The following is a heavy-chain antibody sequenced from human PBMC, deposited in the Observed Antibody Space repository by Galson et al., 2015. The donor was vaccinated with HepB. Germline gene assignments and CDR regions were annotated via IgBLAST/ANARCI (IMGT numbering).Heavy chain of an antibody. D-gene: IGHD1-26*01. CDR3: ARWELLVGPGSDY. CDR2: ISAYNGNT. J-gene: IGHJ4*02. V-gene: IGHV1-18*01. Sequence: SVKVSCQASGYTFTSSGMSWARQAPGQGLGWMGWISAYNGNTNYAQKLQGRVTMTTDTSTSTAYMELRSLRSDDTAVYYCARWELLVGPGSDYWGQGTLVTVSS. CDR1: GYTFTSSG.